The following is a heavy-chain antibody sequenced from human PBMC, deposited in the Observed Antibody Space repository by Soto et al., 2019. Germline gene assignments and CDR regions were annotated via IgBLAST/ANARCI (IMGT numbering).Heavy chain of an antibody. CDR1: GFTFRNYY. D-gene: IGHD2-2*01. J-gene: IGHJ1*01. V-gene: IGHV3-74*01. Sequence: EVQLVESGGALVQPGGSLRLSCETSGFTFRNYYMHWVRQAPGKGLMWVARIDSNGRSPVYADSVKGRFTISRDNAKNTLFLQMESLAAEDTAVYYCAREQYTLNYAGYWGQGTQVTVS. CDR3: AREQYTLNYAGY. CDR2: IDSNGRSP.